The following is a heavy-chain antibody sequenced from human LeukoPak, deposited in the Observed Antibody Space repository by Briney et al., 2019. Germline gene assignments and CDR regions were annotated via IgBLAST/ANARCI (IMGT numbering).Heavy chain of an antibody. J-gene: IGHJ4*02. CDR3: ARVAYDFWSGYTIDY. Sequence: SETLSLTCTVSGGSISSYYWSWIRQPPGKGLEWIGYIYYSGSTNYNPSLKSRVTISVDTSKNQFSLKLSSVTAADTAVYYCARVAYDFWSGYTIDYWGQGTLVTVSS. CDR1: GGSISSYY. CDR2: IYYSGST. D-gene: IGHD3-3*01. V-gene: IGHV4-59*01.